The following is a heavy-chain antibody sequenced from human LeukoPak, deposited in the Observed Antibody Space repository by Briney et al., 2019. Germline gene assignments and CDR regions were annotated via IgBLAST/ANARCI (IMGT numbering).Heavy chain of an antibody. Sequence: PGGSLRLSCAASGFTFSSYGMHWVRQAPGKGPEWVAVIWYDGSNKYYADSVKGRFTISRDNSKNTLYLQMNSLRAEDTAVYYCARGPHDYGDYYAYMDVWGKGTTVTVSS. V-gene: IGHV3-33*01. CDR3: ARGPHDYGDYYAYMDV. D-gene: IGHD4-17*01. J-gene: IGHJ6*03. CDR1: GFTFSSYG. CDR2: IWYDGSNK.